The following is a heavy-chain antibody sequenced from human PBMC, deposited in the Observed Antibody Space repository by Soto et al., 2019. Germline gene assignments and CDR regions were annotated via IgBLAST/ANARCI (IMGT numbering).Heavy chain of an antibody. CDR3: ARDLIHCSGGSCYFGWFDP. CDR2: INPNSGGT. CDR1: GYTFTGYY. V-gene: IGHV1-2*02. D-gene: IGHD2-15*01. Sequence: QVQLVQSGAEVKKPGASVKVSCKASGYTFTGYYMHWVRQAPGQGLEWMGWINPNSGGTNYAQKFQGRVTMTRDTSISTAYMEMSRLRSDDTAVYYCARDLIHCSGGSCYFGWFDPWCQGTLVTVS. J-gene: IGHJ5*02.